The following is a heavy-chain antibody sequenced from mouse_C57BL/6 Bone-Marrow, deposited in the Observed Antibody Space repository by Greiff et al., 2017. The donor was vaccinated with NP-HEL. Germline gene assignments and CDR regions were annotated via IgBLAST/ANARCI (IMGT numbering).Heavy chain of an antibody. D-gene: IGHD1-1*01. J-gene: IGHJ4*01. CDR2: IRSKSSNYAT. CDR1: GFTFNTYA. CDR3: VRGTGSSIRDYYAMDY. Sequence: DVKLVESGGGLVQPKGSLKLSCAASGFTFNTYAMHWVRQAPGKGLEWVARIRSKSSNYATYYADSVKDRFTISRDDSQSMLYLQMNNLKTEDTAMYYCVRGTGSSIRDYYAMDYWGQGTSVTVSS. V-gene: IGHV10-3*01.